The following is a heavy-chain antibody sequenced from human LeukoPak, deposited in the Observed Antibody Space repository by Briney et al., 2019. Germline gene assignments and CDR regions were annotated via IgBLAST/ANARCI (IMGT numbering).Heavy chain of an antibody. J-gene: IGHJ6*03. V-gene: IGHV3-9*03. CDR3: AEDMGADYYYYCMDV. Sequence: PGRSLRLSCAASGFTFDDYAMHWVRQAPGKGLEWVSGISWNSGSIGYADSVKGRFTISRDNAKNSLYLQMNSLRAEDMALYYCAEDMGADYYYYCMDVWGKGTTVTVSS. CDR2: ISWNSGSI. CDR1: GFTFDDYA.